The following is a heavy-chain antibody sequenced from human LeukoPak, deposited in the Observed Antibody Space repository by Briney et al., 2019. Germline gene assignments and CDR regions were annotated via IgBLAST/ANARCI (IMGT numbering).Heavy chain of an antibody. D-gene: IGHD2-15*01. V-gene: IGHV4-34*01. CDR3: ARGGYCSGFSCYFDY. CDR2: INHSGST. Sequence: PSETLSLTCAVYGGSFSGYYWSWIRQPPGKGLEWIGEINHSGSTNYDPSLKSRVTISVDTSKNQFSPRLSSVTAADTAVYYCARGGYCSGFSCYFDYWGQGTLVTVSS. J-gene: IGHJ4*02. CDR1: GGSFSGYY.